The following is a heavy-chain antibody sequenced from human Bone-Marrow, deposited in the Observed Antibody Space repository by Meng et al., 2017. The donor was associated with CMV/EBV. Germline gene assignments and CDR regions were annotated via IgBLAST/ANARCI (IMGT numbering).Heavy chain of an antibody. Sequence: SETRSLTCAVYGGSFSGYYWSWIRQPPGKGLEWIGEINHSGSTNYNPSLKSRVTISVDTSKNQFSLKLGSVTAADTAVYYCARVTGGIAAAGTLYYFDYWGQGTLVTVSS. CDR2: INHSGST. V-gene: IGHV4-34*01. D-gene: IGHD6-13*01. CDR3: ARVTGGIAAAGTLYYFDY. CDR1: GGSFSGYY. J-gene: IGHJ4*02.